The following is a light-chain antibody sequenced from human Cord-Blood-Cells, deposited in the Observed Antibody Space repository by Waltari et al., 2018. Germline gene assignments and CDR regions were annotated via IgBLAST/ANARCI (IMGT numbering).Light chain of an antibody. J-gene: IGLJ1*01. V-gene: IGLV2-14*01. CDR1: SSDVGGYNY. CDR3: SSYTSSSTYV. CDR2: EVI. Sequence: QSALTQPASVSGSPGQSITLSCTGTSSDVGGYNYVSWYQQHPGKAPKLMIYEVINRPSGVSNRFSGSKSGNTASLTISGLQAEDEADYYCSSYTSSSTYVFGTGTKVTVL.